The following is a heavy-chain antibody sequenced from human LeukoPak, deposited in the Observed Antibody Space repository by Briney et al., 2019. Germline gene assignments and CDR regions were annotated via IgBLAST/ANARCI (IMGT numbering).Heavy chain of an antibody. V-gene: IGHV3-21*01. CDR1: VFTFSSYS. D-gene: IGHD3-10*01. J-gene: IGHJ4*02. CDR3: ARDRRLYYYGSGIKTT. CDR2: ISSSSSYI. Sequence: GGSLRLSCAASVFTFSSYSMNCVRQAPGKGLECVSSISSSSSYIYYADSVKGRFTISRDNAKNSLYLQMNSLRAEDTAVYYCARDRRLYYYGSGIKTTWGQGTLVTVSS.